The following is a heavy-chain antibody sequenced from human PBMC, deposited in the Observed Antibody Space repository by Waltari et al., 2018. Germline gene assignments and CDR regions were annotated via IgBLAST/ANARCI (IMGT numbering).Heavy chain of an antibody. V-gene: IGHV3-53*01. CDR2: IYSGGDT. CDR3: ARETGVAVAGYGLDI. J-gene: IGHJ6*02. Sequence: VHVEESGGGLMQPGGSLRLSCAASGFTVSRCYRAWVRQAPGKGLEWVSLIYSGGDTYYADSVKGRFTISRDNSKNMVYLQMNSLRADDTAVYYCARETGVAVAGYGLDIWGQGTTVTVSS. D-gene: IGHD2-15*01. CDR1: GFTVSRCY.